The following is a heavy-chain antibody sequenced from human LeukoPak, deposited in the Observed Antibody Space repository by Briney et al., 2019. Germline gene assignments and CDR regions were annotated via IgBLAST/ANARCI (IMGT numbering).Heavy chain of an antibody. CDR3: AKDIDRGALTIFGVGRWDEGYFDL. Sequence: GASVKVSCKASGYTFTSYDINWVRQATGQGLEWMGWMNPNSGNTGYAQKFQGRVTMTRNTSISTAYMELSSLRSEDTAVYYCAKDIDRGALTIFGVGRWDEGYFDLWGRGTLVTVSS. D-gene: IGHD3-3*01. V-gene: IGHV1-8*01. CDR1: GYTFTSYD. CDR2: MNPNSGNT. J-gene: IGHJ2*01.